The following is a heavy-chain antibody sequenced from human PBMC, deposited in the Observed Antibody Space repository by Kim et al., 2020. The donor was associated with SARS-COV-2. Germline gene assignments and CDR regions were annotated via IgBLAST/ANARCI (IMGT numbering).Heavy chain of an antibody. Sequence: KARFTISRDNSKNTLYLQMNSLRAEDTAVYYCARDDYYDSSGSPADAFDIWGQGTMVTVSS. CDR3: ARDDYYDSSGSPADAFDI. D-gene: IGHD3-22*01. J-gene: IGHJ3*02. V-gene: IGHV3-30*07.